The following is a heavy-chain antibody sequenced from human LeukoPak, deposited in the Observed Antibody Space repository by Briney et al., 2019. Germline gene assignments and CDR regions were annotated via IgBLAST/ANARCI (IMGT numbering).Heavy chain of an antibody. CDR2: IHYSGNT. CDR1: GGSISSSSYY. CDR3: AVYDTSRGWFDP. J-gene: IGHJ5*02. Sequence: PSETLSLTCTASGGSISSSSYYWGWIRQPPGKGLEWIGIIHYSGNTYYNPSLKSRVTISVDTSKNQFSLKLSSVTAADTAVYYCAVYDTSRGWFDPWGQGTLVTVSS. D-gene: IGHD2-2*01. V-gene: IGHV4-39*01.